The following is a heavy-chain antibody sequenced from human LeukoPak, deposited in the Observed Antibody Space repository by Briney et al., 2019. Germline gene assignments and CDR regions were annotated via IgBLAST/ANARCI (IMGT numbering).Heavy chain of an antibody. V-gene: IGHV5-51*01. CDR3: ARPNITSYYDSRGYDTFDV. CDR1: GYXFSTYW. J-gene: IGHJ3*01. Sequence: GESLKISFNSSGYXFSTYWISWVRQMPGKGLEWMGIIYPGDSDTRYSPSFQGQVTISADKSVNTAYLQWTSLKASDTAMYYCARPNITSYYDSRGYDTFDVWGQGTMVTVYS. D-gene: IGHD3-22*01. CDR2: IYPGDSDT.